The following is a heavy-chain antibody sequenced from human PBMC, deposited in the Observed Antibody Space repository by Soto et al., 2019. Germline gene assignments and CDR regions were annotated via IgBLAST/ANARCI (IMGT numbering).Heavy chain of an antibody. CDR1: GYTFSDYY. CDR3: ARGVTAGVDY. J-gene: IGHJ4*02. V-gene: IGHV1-8*02. Sequence: ASVKVSCKAGGYTFSDYYIQWVRQTTGQGLEWMGWMQPSSGRTGYAQKFQGRVTMTRDTSINTAYMELSSLTSDDTAFYYCARGVTAGVDYWGQGTLVTVSS. D-gene: IGHD1-26*01. CDR2: MQPSSGRT.